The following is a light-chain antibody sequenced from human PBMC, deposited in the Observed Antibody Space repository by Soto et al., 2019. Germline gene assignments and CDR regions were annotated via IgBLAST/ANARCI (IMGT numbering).Light chain of an antibody. V-gene: IGLV1-51*01. J-gene: IGLJ1*01. CDR2: GDN. CDR1: SSNIGGNS. CDR3: GSWDSSMSAYV. Sequence: QSVLTQPPSVSAAPGQKVTISCSGSSSNIGGNSVSWYQQLPGTAPKLLIYGDNKRPSGIPDRFSGSKSGTSATLGITGFQTGDEADYYCGSWDSSMSAYVFGSGTKVTVL.